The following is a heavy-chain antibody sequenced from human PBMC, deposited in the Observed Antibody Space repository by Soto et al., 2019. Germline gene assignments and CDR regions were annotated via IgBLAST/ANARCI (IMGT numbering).Heavy chain of an antibody. CDR3: ARGASLGYCSGGSCYGGYFDY. Sequence: SETLSLTCAVYGGSFSGYYWSWIRQPPGKGLEWIGEINHSGSTNYNPSLKSRVTISVDTSKNQFSLKLSSVTAADTAVYYCARGASLGYCSGGSCYGGYFDYWGQGTLVTVSS. CDR2: INHSGST. D-gene: IGHD2-15*01. V-gene: IGHV4-34*01. J-gene: IGHJ4*02. CDR1: GGSFSGYY.